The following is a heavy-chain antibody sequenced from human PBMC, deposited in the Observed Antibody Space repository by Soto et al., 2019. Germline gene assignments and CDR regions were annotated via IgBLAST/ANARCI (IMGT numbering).Heavy chain of an antibody. CDR3: AKESTSIGYFDY. D-gene: IGHD3-22*01. CDR1: GFSFSGYA. V-gene: IGHV3-23*01. J-gene: IGHJ4*02. Sequence: VGSLRVSCAASGFSFSGYAMSWVRQAPGKGLEWVSAFSGSGGRTYYADSVKGRFTISRDNSKNTLYLQMNSLRAEDTAVYYCAKESTSIGYFDYWDQGTLHTVSS. CDR2: FSGSGGRT.